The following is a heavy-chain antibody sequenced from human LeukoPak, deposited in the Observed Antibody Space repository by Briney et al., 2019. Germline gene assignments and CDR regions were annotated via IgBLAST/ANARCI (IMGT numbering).Heavy chain of an antibody. Sequence: GGSLRLSCAASGFTFSSYGMHWVRQAPGKGLEWVAFIRYDGSNKYYADSAKGRFTISRDNSKNTLYLQMNSLRAEDTAVYYCAKDRVYYYDSSGNYAFDIWGQGTMVTVSS. J-gene: IGHJ3*02. V-gene: IGHV3-30*02. CDR3: AKDRVYYYDSSGNYAFDI. CDR2: IRYDGSNK. D-gene: IGHD3-22*01. CDR1: GFTFSSYG.